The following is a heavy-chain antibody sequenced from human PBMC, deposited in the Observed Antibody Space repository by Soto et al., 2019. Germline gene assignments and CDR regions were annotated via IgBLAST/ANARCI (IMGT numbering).Heavy chain of an antibody. CDR3: ARDHPQYCTNGVCYRYGMDV. Sequence: QVQLQESGPGLVKPSQTLSLTCTVSGGSISSGGYYWSWIRQHPGKGLEWIGYIYYSGSTYYNPSLKSRVNISVDTSKNQFSLKLSSVTAADTAVYYCARDHPQYCTNGVCYRYGMDVWGQGTTVTVSS. D-gene: IGHD2-8*01. J-gene: IGHJ6*02. CDR1: GGSISSGGYY. CDR2: IYYSGST. V-gene: IGHV4-31*03.